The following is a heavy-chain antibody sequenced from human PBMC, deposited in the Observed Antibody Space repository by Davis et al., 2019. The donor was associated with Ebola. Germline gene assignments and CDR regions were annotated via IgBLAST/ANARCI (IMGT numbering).Heavy chain of an antibody. J-gene: IGHJ3*02. D-gene: IGHD3-22*01. CDR1: GFTFSSYG. V-gene: IGHV3-33*01. CDR3: ARMHYYYDGSGSPGAFDI. Sequence: GESLKISCAASGFTFSSYGMHWVRQAPGKGLEWVAVIWYDGSNKYYADSVKGRFTISRDNSKNTLYLQMNSLRAEDTAVYYCARMHYYYDGSGSPGAFDIWGQGTRVTVSS. CDR2: IWYDGSNK.